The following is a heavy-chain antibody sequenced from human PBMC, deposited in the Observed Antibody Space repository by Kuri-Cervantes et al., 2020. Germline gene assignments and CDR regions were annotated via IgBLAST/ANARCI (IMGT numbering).Heavy chain of an antibody. CDR1: GGSISSYY. Sequence: SETLSLTCTVSGGSISSYYWSWIRQPPGRGLEWIGYIHYSGSTNYNPSLKSRVTISVDTSKNQFSLKLSSVTAADTAVYYCASEYYYDSSGYYLGQGTLVTVSS. CDR3: ASEYYYDSSGYY. CDR2: IHYSGST. D-gene: IGHD3-22*01. J-gene: IGHJ4*02. V-gene: IGHV4-59*01.